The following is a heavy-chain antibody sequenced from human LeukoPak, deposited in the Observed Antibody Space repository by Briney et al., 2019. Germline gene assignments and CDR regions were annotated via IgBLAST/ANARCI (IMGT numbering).Heavy chain of an antibody. CDR1: GFTFSSYG. CDR2: ISYDGSNK. Sequence: GGSLRLSCAASGFTFSSYGMHWVRQAPGKGLEWVAVISYDGSNKYYADSVKGRFTTSRDNSKNTLYLQMDSLRAEDTAVYYCAKDSGGYTYVFDYRGQGTLVTVSS. CDR3: AKDSGGYTYVFDY. D-gene: IGHD5-18*01. V-gene: IGHV3-30*18. J-gene: IGHJ4*02.